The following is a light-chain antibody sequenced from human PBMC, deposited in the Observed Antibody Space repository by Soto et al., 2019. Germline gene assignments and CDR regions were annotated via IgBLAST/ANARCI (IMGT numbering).Light chain of an antibody. J-gene: IGKJ4*01. CDR2: GAS. Sequence: IVMTQSLATLSVSPGERATIYCTASQSVSSNLAWYQQQPGQAPRLLIYGASTRATGFPARFSGSGSGTEFTLTISSLQSEDCAVYYCQQYNNWPLTFGGGTKGDIK. V-gene: IGKV3-15*01. CDR1: QSVSSN. CDR3: QQYNNWPLT.